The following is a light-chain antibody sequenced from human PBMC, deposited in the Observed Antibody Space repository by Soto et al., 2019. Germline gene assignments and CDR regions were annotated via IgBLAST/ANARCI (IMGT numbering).Light chain of an antibody. Sequence: EIVLTQSPGTLSLSPGERATLSCRASQSVRSSYLAWYQQKPAQAPRLLIFGASSRATGIPDRFSGSGSGTDFTLTISRLEPEDFAVYYCQQSGSSPLTFGQGTKVEIK. CDR3: QQSGSSPLT. CDR1: QSVRSSY. J-gene: IGKJ1*01. V-gene: IGKV3-20*01. CDR2: GAS.